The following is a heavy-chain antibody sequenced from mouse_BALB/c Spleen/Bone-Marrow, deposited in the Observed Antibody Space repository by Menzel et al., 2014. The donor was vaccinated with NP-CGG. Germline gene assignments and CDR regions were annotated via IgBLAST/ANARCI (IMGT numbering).Heavy chain of an antibody. CDR1: GFTFSDYY. CDR3: ARQLAYAMDY. Sequence: EVMLVESGGGLVQPGGSLKLSCATSGFTFSDYYMYWVRQTPEKRLEWAAYITKGGGSTKYPDIVKGRFTVSRNNAKNTLYLQMSRLKSEDTAMYYCARQLAYAMDYWGQGTSVTVSS. D-gene: IGHD4-1*01. V-gene: IGHV5-12*02. CDR2: ITKGGGST. J-gene: IGHJ4*01.